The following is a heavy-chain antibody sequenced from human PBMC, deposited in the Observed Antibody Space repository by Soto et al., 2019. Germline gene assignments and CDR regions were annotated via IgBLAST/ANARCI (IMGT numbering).Heavy chain of an antibody. V-gene: IGHV3-48*02. CDR1: GFTFSSYS. Sequence: EVQLVESGGGLVQPGGSLRLSCAASGFTFSSYSMNWVRQAPGKGLEWVSYISSSSSTIYYADSVKGRFTISRDNAKNSLYLQMNSLRDYDTAVYYCAGDRYCSVGSCYAGMDYWGQGTLVTVSS. CDR2: ISSSSSTI. J-gene: IGHJ4*02. D-gene: IGHD2-15*01. CDR3: AGDRYCSVGSCYAGMDY.